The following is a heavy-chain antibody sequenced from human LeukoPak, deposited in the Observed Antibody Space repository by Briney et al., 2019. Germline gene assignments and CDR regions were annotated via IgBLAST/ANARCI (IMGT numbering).Heavy chain of an antibody. J-gene: IGHJ2*01. V-gene: IGHV1-46*01. CDR1: GGTFSSYA. CDR3: ASQSRGNHWYFDL. CDR2: INPSGGST. Sequence: GASVKVSCKASGGTFSSYAISWVRQAPGQGLEWMGIINPSGGSTSYAQKFQGRVTMTTNTSTSTAYMELRSLRSDDTAVYCCASQSRGNHWYFDLWGRGTLVTVSS.